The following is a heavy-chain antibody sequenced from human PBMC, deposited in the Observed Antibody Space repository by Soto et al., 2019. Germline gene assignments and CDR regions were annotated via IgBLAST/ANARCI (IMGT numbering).Heavy chain of an antibody. V-gene: IGHV3-7*03. CDR1: GFTFSNYW. Sequence: GGSLRLSCAASGFTFSNYWMTWARQAPGKGLEWVANIKQDGSTKYYVDSVKGRFTISRDNAKNTLYLQMNSLRAEDTAVYYCAKSGGSGSYPHLFDYWGQGTLVTVSS. CDR3: AKSGGSGSYPHLFDY. J-gene: IGHJ4*02. D-gene: IGHD3-10*01. CDR2: IKQDGSTK.